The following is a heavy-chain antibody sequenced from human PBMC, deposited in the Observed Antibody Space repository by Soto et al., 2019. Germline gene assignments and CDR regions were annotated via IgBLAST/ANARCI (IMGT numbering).Heavy chain of an antibody. CDR2: MYYSGRA. V-gene: IGHV4-39*01. J-gene: IGHJ4*02. CDR3: ATQQLAASGLAEMDH. Sequence: SETLSLTCPVAGDFINRGAYFWGWIRQPPGKGLEWIGSMYYSGRAHYNPSLKSRVAISVDTSKNQLSLKLRSVTAADTAVYYCATQQLAASGLAEMDHWGQGTLVTVSS. CDR1: GDFINRGAYF. D-gene: IGHD1-1*01.